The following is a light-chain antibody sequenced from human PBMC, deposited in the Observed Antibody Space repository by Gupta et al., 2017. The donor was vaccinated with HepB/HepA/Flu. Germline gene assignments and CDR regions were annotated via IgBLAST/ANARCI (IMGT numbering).Light chain of an antibody. CDR1: NIGSKS. CDR3: QVWDGNSDHYV. CDR2: DDR. J-gene: IGLJ1*01. Sequence: SVLTQPPSVSVPPGKPATINRGENNIGSKSVHWYQQKPGQAPVLVVYDDRDRPLGIPERFSGSNSGNTATLTISRVEAGDEADYYCQVWDGNSDHYVFGTGTKVTVV. V-gene: IGLV3-21*03.